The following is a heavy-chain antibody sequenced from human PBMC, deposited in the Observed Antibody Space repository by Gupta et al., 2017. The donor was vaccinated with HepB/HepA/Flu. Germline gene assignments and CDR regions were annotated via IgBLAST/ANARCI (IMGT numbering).Heavy chain of an antibody. CDR1: GFTFDDYA. V-gene: IGHV3-9*01. CDR3: AKEETSIAARLGYCDY. Sequence: EVQLVESGGGLVQPGRSLRLSCAASGFTFDDYAMHWVRQAPGKGLEWVSGISWNRGSIGYADSVKGRFTIARDNAKNSLYLQMNSLRAEDTALYYCAKEETSIAARLGYCDYWGQGTLVTVSS. CDR2: ISWNRGSI. D-gene: IGHD6-6*01. J-gene: IGHJ4*02.